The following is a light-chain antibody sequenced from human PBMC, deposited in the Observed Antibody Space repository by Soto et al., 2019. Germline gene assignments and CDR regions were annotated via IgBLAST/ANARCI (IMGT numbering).Light chain of an antibody. CDR3: LQDHDDSWT. CDR2: AAS. CDR1: QGIESD. Sequence: IQMTQSPSSLSASVGYSITIICRASQGIESDLSWYQQRPGKAPKLLIYAASNVHSGVPPRFSGSRSGTEFTLTFSNLQPEDFASYYCLQDHDDSWTFGQGTKVDIK. V-gene: IGKV1-6*01. J-gene: IGKJ1*01.